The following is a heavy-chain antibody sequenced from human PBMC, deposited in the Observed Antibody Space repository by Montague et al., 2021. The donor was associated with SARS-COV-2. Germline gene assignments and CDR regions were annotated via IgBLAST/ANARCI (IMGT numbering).Heavy chain of an antibody. Sequence: SLRLSCAASGFTFDDYAMHWVRQAPGKGLEWVSGISWNSGSIGYSDSLNGLFTISRDNAKNSLYLQMNSLRAEDTALYYCAKDRALLPYSLHCSSTSCYESAGYYYYGMDVWGQGTTVTVSS. J-gene: IGHJ6*02. CDR1: GFTFDDYA. CDR3: AKDRALLPYSLHCSSTSCYESAGYYYYGMDV. V-gene: IGHV3-9*01. CDR2: ISWNSGSI. D-gene: IGHD2-2*01.